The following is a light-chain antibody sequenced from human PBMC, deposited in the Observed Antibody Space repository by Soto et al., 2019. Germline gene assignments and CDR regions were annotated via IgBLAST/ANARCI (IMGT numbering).Light chain of an antibody. J-gene: IGLJ2*01. V-gene: IGLV3-21*04. CDR2: YDT. Sequence: SYELTQPPSVSVAPGKTARITCGGNKIGSKSVHWYQQKPGQAPAVVIYYDTDRPSGIPERFSGSNSEHMATLSISRVEVGDEAVYYCQVGDSSSDLAVFGGGTKVTVL. CDR3: QVGDSSSDLAV. CDR1: KIGSKS.